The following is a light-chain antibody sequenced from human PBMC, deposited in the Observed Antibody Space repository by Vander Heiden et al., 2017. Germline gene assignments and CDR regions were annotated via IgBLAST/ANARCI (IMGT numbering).Light chain of an antibody. V-gene: IGLV3-21*02. J-gene: IGLJ3*02. Sequence: SYVLHQSPSVSGAPGQTARITCGGDNIGSNSVHCYQQRPGQAPVLVVYDDSGRPSGIPERVSGSNSGNTATLTISRVEAGDEADYYCQVWDTSSDHEGVFGGGTKLTVL. CDR2: DDS. CDR3: QVWDTSSDHEGV. CDR1: NIGSNS.